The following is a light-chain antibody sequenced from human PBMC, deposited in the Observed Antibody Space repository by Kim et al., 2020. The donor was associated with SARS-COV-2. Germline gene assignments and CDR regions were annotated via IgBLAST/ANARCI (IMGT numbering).Light chain of an antibody. Sequence: PGPRIPISCSGSPSNLGSSIVNWYQQLPGSAPNLLIYSDHERPSGVPARFSGSKSGTSASLAISGLQSEDEAVYYCAAWDDSLRGVFGGGTKVTVL. CDR2: SDH. CDR1: PSNLGSSI. J-gene: IGLJ3*02. V-gene: IGLV1-44*01. CDR3: AAWDDSLRGV.